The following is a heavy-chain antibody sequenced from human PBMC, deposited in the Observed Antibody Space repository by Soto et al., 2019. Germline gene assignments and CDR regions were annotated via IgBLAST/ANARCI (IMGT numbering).Heavy chain of an antibody. CDR1: GGSISSYY. Sequence: TLSLTCTVSGGSISSYYWSWIRQPPGKGLEWIGYIYYSGSTNYNPSLKSRVTISVDTSKNQFSLKLSSVTAADTAVYYCARALREYYYDSSGYTFDYWGQGTLVTVSS. D-gene: IGHD3-22*01. CDR2: IYYSGST. V-gene: IGHV4-59*01. J-gene: IGHJ4*02. CDR3: ARALREYYYDSSGYTFDY.